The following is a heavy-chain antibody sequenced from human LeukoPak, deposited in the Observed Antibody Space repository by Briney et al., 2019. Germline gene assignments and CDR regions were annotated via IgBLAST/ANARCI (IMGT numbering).Heavy chain of an antibody. CDR3: AHLAGYSSGWDFDY. V-gene: IGHV2-5*02. Sequence: TLSLTCTVSGGSISGYYWGWIRQPPGKALEWLALIYWDDDKRYSPSLKSRLTITKDTSKNQVVLTMTNMDPVDTATYYCAHLAGYSSGWDFDYWGQGTLVTVSS. D-gene: IGHD6-19*01. CDR1: GGSISGYYW. CDR2: IYWDDDK. J-gene: IGHJ4*02.